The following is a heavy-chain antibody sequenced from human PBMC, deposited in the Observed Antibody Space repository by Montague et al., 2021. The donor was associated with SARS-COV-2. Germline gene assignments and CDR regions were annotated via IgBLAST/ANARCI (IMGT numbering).Heavy chain of an antibody. J-gene: IGHJ4*02. Sequence: SETLSLTCAVYGGSFSGYYWSWIRQPPGKGLEWIGESNQSGSTNYNPSLKSRVTLSVDTSKKQFSLKLSSLTAADTAVYYCARVACGYYHDSSAYFDYWGQGSLVTVSS. CDR1: GGSFSGYY. D-gene: IGHD3-22*01. V-gene: IGHV4-34*01. CDR3: ARVACGYYHDSSAYFDY. CDR2: SNQSGST.